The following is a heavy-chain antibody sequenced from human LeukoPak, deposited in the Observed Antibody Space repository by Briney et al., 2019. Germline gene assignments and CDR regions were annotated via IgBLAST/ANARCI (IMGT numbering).Heavy chain of an antibody. D-gene: IGHD1-26*01. CDR3: TTDGVGVEGATYDN. V-gene: IGHV3-15*01. CDR2: IKAKAHGGTI. Sequence: GGSLRLSCAASGFTFINAWMAWVRQAPGKGLEWVGRIKAKAHGGTIEYAAPVKGRFTISRDDSKNTLYLQMDSLKTEDTAVYYCTTDGVGVEGATYDNWGQGTLVSVSS. CDR1: GFTFINAW. J-gene: IGHJ4*02.